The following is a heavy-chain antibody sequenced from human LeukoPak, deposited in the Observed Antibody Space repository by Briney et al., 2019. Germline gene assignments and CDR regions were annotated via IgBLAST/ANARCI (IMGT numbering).Heavy chain of an antibody. CDR1: GFTFSSYW. CDR2: IKQDGSEK. Sequence: GGSLRLSCAASGFTFSSYWMSWVRQAPGKGLEWVANIKQDGSEKYYVDSVKGRFTISRDNAQNSLYLQMNSLRAEDTAVYYCARDAGPMTEDAFDIWGQGTMVTVSS. V-gene: IGHV3-7*01. J-gene: IGHJ3*02. CDR3: ARDAGPMTEDAFDI.